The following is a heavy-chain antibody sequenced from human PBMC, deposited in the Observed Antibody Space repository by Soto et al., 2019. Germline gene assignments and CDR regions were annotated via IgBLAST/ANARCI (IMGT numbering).Heavy chain of an antibody. CDR3: ARLVYDSSGYRPG. D-gene: IGHD3-22*01. V-gene: IGHV4-39*01. J-gene: IGHJ4*02. CDR1: GGSISSSNYY. Sequence: QLQLQESGPGLVKPSETQSLTCTVSGGSISSSNYYWGWIRQPPGKGLEWIGSIYYSGSTYYNPSLKSRVTXSXDXPKTRFSLKLSSVTAADTAVYYCARLVYDSSGYRPGWGQGTLVTVSS. CDR2: IYYSGST.